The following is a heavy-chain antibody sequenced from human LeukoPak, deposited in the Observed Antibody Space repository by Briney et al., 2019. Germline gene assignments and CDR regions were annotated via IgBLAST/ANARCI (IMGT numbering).Heavy chain of an antibody. J-gene: IGHJ4*02. CDR2: IRSKAYGGTT. CDR3: TRVDIVATTPDY. CDR1: GFTFGEYA. D-gene: IGHD5-12*01. Sequence: PGGSLRLSCTASGFTFGEYAMSWVRQAPGKGLEWVGFIRSKAYGGTTEYAASVKGRFTISRDDSKSIAYLQMNSLKTEDTAVYYCTRVDIVATTPDYWGQGTLVTVSS. V-gene: IGHV3-49*04.